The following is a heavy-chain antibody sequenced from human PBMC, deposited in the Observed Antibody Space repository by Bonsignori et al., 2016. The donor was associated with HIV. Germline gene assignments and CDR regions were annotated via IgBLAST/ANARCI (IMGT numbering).Heavy chain of an antibody. V-gene: IGHV3-48*03. CDR3: ARGQWLVILDAFDI. D-gene: IGHD6-19*01. CDR2: ISSSGSTI. Sequence: WIRQPPGKGLEWVSYISSSGSTIYYADSVKGRFTISRDNAKNSLYLQMNSLRAEDTAVYYCARGQWLVILDAFDIWGQGTMVTVSS. J-gene: IGHJ3*02.